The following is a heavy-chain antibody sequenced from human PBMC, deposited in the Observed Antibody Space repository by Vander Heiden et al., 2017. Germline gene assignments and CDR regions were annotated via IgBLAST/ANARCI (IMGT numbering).Heavy chain of an antibody. D-gene: IGHD3-22*01. CDR1: FSYGSYS. J-gene: IGHJ4*02. CDR3: ARGAGYYDSSGYYQDY. V-gene: IGHV3-48*02. Sequence: FSYGSYSMNWVRQAPGKGLEWVSYISSSSSTIYYADSVKSRFTISRDNAKNSLYLQMNSMRDEDTAVYYCARGAGYYDSSGYYQDYWGQGTLVTVSS. CDR2: ISSSSSTI.